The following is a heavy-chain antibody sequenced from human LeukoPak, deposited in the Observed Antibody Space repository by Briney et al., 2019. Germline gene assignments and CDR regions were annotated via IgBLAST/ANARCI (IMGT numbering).Heavy chain of an antibody. D-gene: IGHD2-2*02. V-gene: IGHV1-69*13. CDR3: ARLHYTDSPLGPYYFDY. CDR2: IIPVFGTS. Sequence: GASVKVSCKASGGTFSSYAISWVRQAPGQGLEWMGGIIPVFGTSEYPQNFQGRVTITADESTTTAYMELSSLSSEDTAIYYCARLHYTDSPLGPYYFDYWGQGTLVTVSS. CDR1: GGTFSSYA. J-gene: IGHJ4*02.